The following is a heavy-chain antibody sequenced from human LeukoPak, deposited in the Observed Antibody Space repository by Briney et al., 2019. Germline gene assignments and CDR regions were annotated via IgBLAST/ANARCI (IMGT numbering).Heavy chain of an antibody. Sequence: GGSLRLSCAASGLTFSPYVMPWVRQAPGKGLEWVSALSGSGGSTFYADSVKGRFTISRDNSNNTLYLQMNSLRAEDTAVYYCAKGRTPDYWGQGTLVTVSS. D-gene: IGHD2-15*01. CDR1: GLTFSPYV. CDR3: AKGRTPDY. V-gene: IGHV3-23*01. CDR2: LSGSGGST. J-gene: IGHJ4*02.